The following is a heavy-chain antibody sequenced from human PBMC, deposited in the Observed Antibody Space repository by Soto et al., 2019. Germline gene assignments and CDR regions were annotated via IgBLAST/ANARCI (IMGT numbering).Heavy chain of an antibody. CDR2: INHSGST. V-gene: IGHV4-34*01. CDR1: GGSFSGYY. J-gene: IGHJ4*02. Sequence: TLSLTCAVYGGSFSGYYWSWIRQPPGKGLEWIGEINHSGSTNYNPSLKSRVTISVDTSKNQFSLKLSSVTAADTAVYYCARGPRSSTSCYDYWGQGTLVTVSS. CDR3: ARGPRSSTSCYDY. D-gene: IGHD2-2*01.